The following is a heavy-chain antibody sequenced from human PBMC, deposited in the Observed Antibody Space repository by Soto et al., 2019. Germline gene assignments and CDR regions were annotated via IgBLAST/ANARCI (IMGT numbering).Heavy chain of an antibody. CDR1: GYTLTELS. Sequence: GASVKVSCKVSGYTLTELSMHWVRQAPGKGLEWMGSFDPKVGKTIYAQKFQGRVTITADKSTSTAYMELSSLRSEDTAVYYCARDPDEDRYSGYTFDIWGQGTMVTVSS. D-gene: IGHD5-12*01. V-gene: IGHV1-24*01. CDR3: ARDPDEDRYSGYTFDI. CDR2: FDPKVGKT. J-gene: IGHJ3*02.